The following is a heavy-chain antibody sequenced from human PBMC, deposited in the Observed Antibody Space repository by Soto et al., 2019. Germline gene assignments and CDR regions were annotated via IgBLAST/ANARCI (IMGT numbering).Heavy chain of an antibody. CDR3: AKKFHFGSGSFLYYFDS. D-gene: IGHD3-10*01. CDR1: GFSFSNYA. Sequence: EVQLLESGGGLVQPGGSLRLSCAASGFSFSNYAMSWVRQAPGKGLEWVSTISDGDGNTYYADSVQGRFTISRDNSKKTLYLQVSSLRAEDTAVYYCAKKFHFGSGSFLYYFDSWGQGTLVTVSS. J-gene: IGHJ4*02. V-gene: IGHV3-23*01. CDR2: ISDGDGNT.